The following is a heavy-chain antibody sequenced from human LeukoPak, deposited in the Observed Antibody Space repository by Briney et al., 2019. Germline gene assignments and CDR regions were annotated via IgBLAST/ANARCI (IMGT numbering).Heavy chain of an antibody. J-gene: IGHJ6*03. D-gene: IGHD2-15*01. Sequence: ASVKVSCKASGYTFTNYGISWVRQAPGQGLEWMGWISTYDGNTNYAQKLQGRVTMTTDTSTSTAYMELRRLRSDDTAVYYCARDLGRYCSGGRCHYYSYYMDVWGKGTTVTVSS. V-gene: IGHV1-18*01. CDR3: ARDLGRYCSGGRCHYYSYYMDV. CDR2: ISTYDGNT. CDR1: GYTFTNYG.